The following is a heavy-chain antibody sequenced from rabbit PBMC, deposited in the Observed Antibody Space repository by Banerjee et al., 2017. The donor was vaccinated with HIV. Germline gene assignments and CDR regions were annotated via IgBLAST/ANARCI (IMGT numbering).Heavy chain of an antibody. CDR3: ARRNGGYVSDASIFGL. CDR2: FNVGSGSA. CDR1: GFSFSSGYY. D-gene: IGHD1-1*01. Sequence: QSLEESGGDLVKPGASLTLTCTASGFSFSSGYYVCWVRQAPGKGLEWIGSFNVGSGSAAYANWAKGRFTISKTSSTTVTLQMTSLTAADTATYFCARRNGGYVSDASIFGLWGPGTLVTVS. V-gene: IGHV1S40*01. J-gene: IGHJ4*01.